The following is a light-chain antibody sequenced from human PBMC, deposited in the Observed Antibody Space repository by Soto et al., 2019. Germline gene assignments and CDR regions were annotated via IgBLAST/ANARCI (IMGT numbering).Light chain of an antibody. CDR2: DAS. J-gene: IGKJ1*01. Sequence: IRMTQSPSTLSASVGDRVTITCRVTQYISTWLAWYQQKPGKAPTLLIYDASTLQSGVPSRFSGSGSGTEFTLTISSLQPDDFATYYCQHYNGRIGQGTRVEIK. CDR3: QHYNGR. V-gene: IGKV1-5*03. CDR1: QYISTW.